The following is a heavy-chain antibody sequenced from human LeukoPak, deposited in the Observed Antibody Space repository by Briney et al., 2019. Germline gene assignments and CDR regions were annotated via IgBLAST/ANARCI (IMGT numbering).Heavy chain of an antibody. Sequence: PGGSLRLSCAASGFTFSSYWMSWVRQAPGKGLEWVANIKQDGSEKYYVDSVKGRFTISRDNAKNSLYLQMNSLRAEDTAVYYCARDEVLPAALTYYYYYYMDVWGKGTPVTVSS. CDR1: GFTFSSYW. V-gene: IGHV3-7*01. CDR3: ARDEVLPAALTYYYYYYMDV. D-gene: IGHD2-2*01. J-gene: IGHJ6*03. CDR2: IKQDGSEK.